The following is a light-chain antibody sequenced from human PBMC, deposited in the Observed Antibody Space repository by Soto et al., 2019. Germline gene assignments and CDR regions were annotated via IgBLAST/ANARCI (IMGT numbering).Light chain of an antibody. V-gene: IGKV1-5*01. CDR3: QQYKVYPYT. Sequence: DIQMTQSPSTLSASIGDRVTITCRASQSINGRLAWYQQKPGRPPKLLIYDVSFLESGVPSRVSGSGSGTDLNHTISSLRPDDFAPFYCQQYKVYPYTFGQGTRLDIQ. J-gene: IGKJ2*01. CDR2: DVS. CDR1: QSINGR.